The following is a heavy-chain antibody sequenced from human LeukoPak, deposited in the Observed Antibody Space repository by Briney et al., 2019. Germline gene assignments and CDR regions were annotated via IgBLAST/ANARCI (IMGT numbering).Heavy chain of an antibody. CDR2: ITPDGTST. CDR3: ARGAFGVYAFDI. J-gene: IGHJ3*02. CDR1: GFTFSSYW. Sequence: GGSLRLSCAASGFTFSSYWMHWVRQTPGKGLVWVSRITPDGTSTTYADSVKGRFTISRDNAKNTLYVQMNSLRAEDTAVYYCARGAFGVYAFDIWGQGTMVTVSS. V-gene: IGHV3-74*01. D-gene: IGHD3-3*01.